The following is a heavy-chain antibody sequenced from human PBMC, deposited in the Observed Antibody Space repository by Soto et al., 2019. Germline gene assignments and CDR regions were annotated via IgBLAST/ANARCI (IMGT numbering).Heavy chain of an antibody. CDR3: ARHEGYYGSPAAGLFDY. D-gene: IGHD3-10*01. J-gene: IGHJ4*02. CDR2: INPYDSDT. CDR1: GYRFTSYW. V-gene: IGHV5-51*01. Sequence: GESLKISCKGFGYRFTSYWIGWVRQMPGKGLEWMGIINPYDSDTRYSPSFQGQVTISADKSISTAYLQWSSLKASDTAMYYCARHEGYYGSPAAGLFDYWGQGTLVTVSS.